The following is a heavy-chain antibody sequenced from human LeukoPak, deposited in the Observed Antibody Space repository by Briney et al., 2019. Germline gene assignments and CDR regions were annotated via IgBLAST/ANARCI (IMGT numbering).Heavy chain of an antibody. CDR1: GFTFSNYG. Sequence: GGPLRVSCAASGFTFSNYGMNWVRQAPGKGLEWVSYISSSGSTIYYADSVKGRFTISRDNAKNSLYLQMNSLRAEDTAVYYCARDIEYYGLDYWGQGTLVTVSS. D-gene: IGHD3-10*01. CDR2: ISSSGSTI. V-gene: IGHV3-48*04. CDR3: ARDIEYYGLDY. J-gene: IGHJ4*02.